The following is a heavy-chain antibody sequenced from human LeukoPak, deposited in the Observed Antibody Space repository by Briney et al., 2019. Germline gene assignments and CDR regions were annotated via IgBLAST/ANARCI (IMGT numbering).Heavy chain of an antibody. CDR1: GYTFTSYA. D-gene: IGHD1-1*01. CDR3: ARGVNSAFDY. CDR2: ISANNGDT. J-gene: IGHJ4*02. V-gene: IGHV1-18*01. Sequence: ASVRVSCKASGYTFTSYALSWVRQAPGQGLEWMGWISANNGDTNYAQKFQARVTLTSDTSTTTAYMELRNLRSDDTAIYFCARGVNSAFDYWGQGTLVTVSS.